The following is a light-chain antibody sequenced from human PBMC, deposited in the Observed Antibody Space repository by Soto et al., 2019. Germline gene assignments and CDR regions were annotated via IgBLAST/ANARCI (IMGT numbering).Light chain of an antibody. CDR2: EVN. V-gene: IGLV2-23*02. J-gene: IGLJ1*01. CDR3: CSYAGTVAYV. CDR1: GSVVGAYNL. Sequence: SAPTPPSPVSGAPWQSIPLSFAGNGSVVGAYNLVSWYQQHPGKAPKLIICEVNTRPSGISNRFSGSKSGDTASLTISGLQAEDEADYFCCSYAGTVAYVFGTGTKVTVL.